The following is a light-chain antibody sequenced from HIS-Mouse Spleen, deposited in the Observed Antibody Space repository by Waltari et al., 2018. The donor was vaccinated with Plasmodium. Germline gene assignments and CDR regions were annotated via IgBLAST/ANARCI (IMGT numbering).Light chain of an antibody. CDR3: QQSYSTWT. CDR1: QSISSY. CDR2: AAS. J-gene: IGKJ1*01. V-gene: IGKV1-39*01. Sequence: DIQMTQPPSSLSASVGDRATITCRASQSISSYLHWYHQKPGKAPKLLIYAASSLQSGVPSRFSGSGSGTDFTLTISILQPEDFATYYCQQSYSTWTFGQGTKVEIK.